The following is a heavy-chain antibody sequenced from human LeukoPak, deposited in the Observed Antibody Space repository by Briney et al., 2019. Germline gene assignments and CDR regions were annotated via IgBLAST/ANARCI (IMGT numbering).Heavy chain of an antibody. CDR3: ARGLYYYDSSGYSYYYYMDV. CDR2: INWNGGST. J-gene: IGHJ6*03. CDR1: GFTFDDYG. Sequence: GGSLRLSCAASGFTFDDYGMSWVRQAPGKGLEWVSGINWNGGSTGYADSVKDRFTISRDNAKNSLYLQMNSLRAEDAALYYCARGLYYYDSSGYSYYYYMDVWGKGTTVTVSS. V-gene: IGHV3-20*04. D-gene: IGHD3-22*01.